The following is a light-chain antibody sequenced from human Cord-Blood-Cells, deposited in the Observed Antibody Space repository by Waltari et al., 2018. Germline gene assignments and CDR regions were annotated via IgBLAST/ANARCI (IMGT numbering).Light chain of an antibody. Sequence: DHMMPQTPPPLSVTPGKPTITSWTSKQSLLHSDGNTYLNWYLQKPGQPPKLLIYEVSSWFSGVPNRFSGSGSGTDFTLKISRLEAEDVGVYYCMQSIQLSYSFGHGTKLEIK. CDR2: EVS. CDR1: QSLLHSDGNTY. V-gene: IGKV2D-29*01. J-gene: IGKJ2*03. CDR3: MQSIQLSYS.